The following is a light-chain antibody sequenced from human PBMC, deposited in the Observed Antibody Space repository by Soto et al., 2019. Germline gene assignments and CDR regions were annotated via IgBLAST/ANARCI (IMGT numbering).Light chain of an antibody. V-gene: IGKV3-20*01. CDR1: RSVSNY. CDR3: QHYQSGHPIT. Sequence: EIVLTHSPATLSLSPGESATLSCRASRSVSNYLAWYQQKPGQAPRLLISGASSRATGIPDRFTGSGSETSFTLTISRLEPEDFALYYCQHYQSGHPITFGQGTRLEI. CDR2: GAS. J-gene: IGKJ5*01.